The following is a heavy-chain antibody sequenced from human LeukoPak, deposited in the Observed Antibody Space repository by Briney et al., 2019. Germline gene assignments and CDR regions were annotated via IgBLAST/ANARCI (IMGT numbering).Heavy chain of an antibody. J-gene: IGHJ6*04. V-gene: IGHV1-69*13. Sequence: SVKVSCKASGGTFSSYAISWVRQAPGQGLEWMGGIIPIFGTANYAQKFQGRVTITADESTSTAYMELSSLRSEDTAVYYCARGRYCSSTSCYPPRYYYGMDVWGKGTTVTVSS. CDR2: IIPIFGTA. CDR1: GGTFSSYA. CDR3: ARGRYCSSTSCYPPRYYYGMDV. D-gene: IGHD2-2*01.